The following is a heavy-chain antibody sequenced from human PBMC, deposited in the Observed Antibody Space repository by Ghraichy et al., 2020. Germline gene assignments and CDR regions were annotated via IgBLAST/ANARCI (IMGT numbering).Heavy chain of an antibody. J-gene: IGHJ4*02. CDR1: GYIFTSYG. Sequence: ASVKVSCKASGYIFTSYGISWVRQAPGQGLEWMGWISAYNGNTNYAQKLQGRVTMTTDTSTSTAYMELRSLRSDDAAVYYCARDQTDLGYYYDSNNYLEYWGQGTLVTVSS. CDR2: ISAYNGNT. D-gene: IGHD3-22*01. CDR3: ARDQTDLGYYYDSNNYLEY. V-gene: IGHV1-18*01.